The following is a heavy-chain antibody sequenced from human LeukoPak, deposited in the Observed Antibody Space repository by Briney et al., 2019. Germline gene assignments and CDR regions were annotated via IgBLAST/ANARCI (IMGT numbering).Heavy chain of an antibody. D-gene: IGHD3-3*01. Sequence: GGSLRLSCAASGFTFSSDSMNWVRQAPGKGLEWVSSISSSSSYIYYADSVKGRFTISRDNAKNSLYLQMNSLRAEDTAVYYRARDLVRDFWSGYLIEQHWGQGTLVTVSS. CDR3: ARDLVRDFWSGYLIEQH. V-gene: IGHV3-21*01. CDR2: ISSSSSYI. J-gene: IGHJ1*01. CDR1: GFTFSSDS.